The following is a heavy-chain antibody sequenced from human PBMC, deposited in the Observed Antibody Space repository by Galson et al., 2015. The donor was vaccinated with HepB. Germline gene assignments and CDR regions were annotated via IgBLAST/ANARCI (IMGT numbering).Heavy chain of an antibody. CDR1: GYTLTELS. Sequence: SVKVSCKVSGYTLTELSMHWVRQAPGKGLEWMGGFDPEDGETIYAQKFQGRVTMTEDTSTDTAYMELSSLRSEDTAVYYCATEVRILEWFLLDYWGQGTLVTVSS. CDR2: FDPEDGET. V-gene: IGHV1-24*01. J-gene: IGHJ4*02. CDR3: ATEVRILEWFLLDY. D-gene: IGHD3-3*01.